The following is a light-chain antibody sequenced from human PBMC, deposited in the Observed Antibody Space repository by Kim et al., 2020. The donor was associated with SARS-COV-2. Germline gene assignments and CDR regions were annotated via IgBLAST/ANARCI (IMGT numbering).Light chain of an antibody. CDR2: AAS. CDR1: QSVTSSF. V-gene: IGKV3-20*01. J-gene: IGKJ1*01. Sequence: EIVLTQSPGTLSLSPGERATLSCRASQSVTSSFLAWYQQKPGQAPRLLFYAASSRATGIPDRFSGSGSGTDFTHTISRLEPEDFAVYSCQQYGSAPRTFGQGTKVDIK. CDR3: QQYGSAPRT.